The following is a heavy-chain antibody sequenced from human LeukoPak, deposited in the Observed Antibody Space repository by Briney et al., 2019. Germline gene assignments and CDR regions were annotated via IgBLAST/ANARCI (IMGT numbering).Heavy chain of an antibody. CDR2: IYPGDSDT. Sequence: KNGESLKISCKGSGYSFTTYWIGWVRQMPGKGLELMGIIYPGDSDTTYSPSFQGQVTISADKSISTAYLQWSSLKASDTAMYYCARHYYGSGTHDYWGQGTLVTVSS. J-gene: IGHJ4*02. D-gene: IGHD3-10*01. CDR1: GYSFTTYW. CDR3: ARHYYGSGTHDY. V-gene: IGHV5-51*01.